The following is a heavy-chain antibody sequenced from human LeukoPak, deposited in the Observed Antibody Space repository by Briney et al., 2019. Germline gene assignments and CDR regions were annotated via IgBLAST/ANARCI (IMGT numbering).Heavy chain of an antibody. D-gene: IGHD3-10*01. CDR2: ISRSGANT. V-gene: IGHV3-23*01. Sequence: PGGSLGLSCAASGFTFSSHAMTWVRQAPGKGLEWVSGISRSGANTYYPDSVRGRFTISRDNSKNTLSLQMKSLRVKDTAVYYCAKDQYGSGMTAFDYWGQGILVTVSS. J-gene: IGHJ4*02. CDR1: GFTFSSHA. CDR3: AKDQYGSGMTAFDY.